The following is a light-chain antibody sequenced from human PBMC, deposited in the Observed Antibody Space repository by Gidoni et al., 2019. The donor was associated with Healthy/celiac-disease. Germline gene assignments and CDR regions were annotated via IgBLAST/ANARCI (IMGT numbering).Light chain of an antibody. V-gene: IGKV3-20*01. Sequence: DIVLTQSPGTLSLSPGERATLSCRASQSVSSSYLAWYQQKPGQAPRLLNYGASSRATGIPDRFSGSGSGTDFTLTISRLEPEDFAVYYCQQYGSSPLFXPXTKVDIK. CDR1: QSVSSSY. CDR2: GAS. J-gene: IGKJ3*01. CDR3: QQYGSSPL.